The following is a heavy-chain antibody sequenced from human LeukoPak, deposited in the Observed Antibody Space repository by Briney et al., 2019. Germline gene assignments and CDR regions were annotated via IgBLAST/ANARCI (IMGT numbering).Heavy chain of an antibody. Sequence: SETLSLTCTVSGGSISSYYWSWIRQPPGKGLEWIGYIYYSGSTNYNPSLKSRVTISVGTSKNQFSLKLSSVTAPDTAVYYCARQGGTSWNLDYWGQGTLVTVSS. CDR3: ARQGGTSWNLDY. CDR2: IYYSGST. V-gene: IGHV4-59*08. CDR1: GGSISSYY. D-gene: IGHD2-2*01. J-gene: IGHJ4*02.